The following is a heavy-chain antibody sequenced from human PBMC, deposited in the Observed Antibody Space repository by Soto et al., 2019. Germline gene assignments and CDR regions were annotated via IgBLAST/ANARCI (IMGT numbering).Heavy chain of an antibody. V-gene: IGHV1-18*01. D-gene: IGHD2-21*02. J-gene: IGHJ4*02. CDR2: ISAYNGNT. Sequence: QVQLVQSGAEVKKPGASVKVSCKASGYTFTSYGISWVRQAPGQGLEWMGWISAYNGNTNYAQKIRGRVTTTEDTPTSTAYMELRSLRSEIRAVYYGARFGTMTAGGQGTLVTVSS. CDR3: ARFGTMTA. CDR1: GYTFTSYG.